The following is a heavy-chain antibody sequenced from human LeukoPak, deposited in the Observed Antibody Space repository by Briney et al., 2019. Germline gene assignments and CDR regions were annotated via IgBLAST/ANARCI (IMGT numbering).Heavy chain of an antibody. CDR2: INHSGST. CDR3: ARGDYGDMYDY. D-gene: IGHD4-17*01. J-gene: IGHJ4*02. Sequence: SSETLSLTCAVYGGSFSGYYWSWIRQPPGKGLEWIGEINHSGSTNYNPSLKSRVTISVDTSKNQFSLKLNSVTAADTAVYYCARGDYGDMYDYWGQGTLVTVSS. CDR1: GGSFSGYY. V-gene: IGHV4-34*01.